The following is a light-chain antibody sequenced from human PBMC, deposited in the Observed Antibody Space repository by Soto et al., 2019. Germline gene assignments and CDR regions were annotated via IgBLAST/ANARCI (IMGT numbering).Light chain of an antibody. CDR3: SSYRNINTVI. Sequence: QSALTQPASVSGSPGQSITISCIGTSIDVGGHNYVSWYQQHTGKAPKLLIYAVSDRVSGVSDRFSASKSGNAASLTISGLQADDEADYFCSSYRNINTVIFGGGTKVTVL. V-gene: IGLV2-14*03. CDR1: SIDVGGHNY. CDR2: AVS. J-gene: IGLJ2*01.